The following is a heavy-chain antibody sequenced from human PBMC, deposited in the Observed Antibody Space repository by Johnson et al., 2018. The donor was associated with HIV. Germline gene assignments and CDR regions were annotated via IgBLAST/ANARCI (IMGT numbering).Heavy chain of an antibody. V-gene: IGHV3-66*01. J-gene: IGHJ3*02. CDR2: IYSGGST. Sequence: VQLVESGGGLVQPGGSLRLSCAASGFTVSSNYMSWVRQAPGKGLEWVSVIYSGGSTYYADSVKGRFTISSDNSKNTLYLQMNNLRAEDTALYYCGRRDSGSLSFDIWGQGTMVTVSS. CDR1: GFTVSSNY. CDR3: GRRDSGSLSFDI. D-gene: IGHD1-26*01.